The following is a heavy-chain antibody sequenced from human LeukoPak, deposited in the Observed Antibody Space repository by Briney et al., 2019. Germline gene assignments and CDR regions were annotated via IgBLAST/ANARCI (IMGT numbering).Heavy chain of an antibody. V-gene: IGHV5-51*01. CDR1: GYSFTSYW. Sequence: GESLKISCKGSGYSFTSYWIGRVRQMPGKVLEWVGIIYPGDSDTRYSPSFQGQVTISADKSISTAYLQWSSLKASDTVMYYCARLGVLLWFGHFDYWGQGTLVTVSS. CDR2: IYPGDSDT. D-gene: IGHD3-10*01. J-gene: IGHJ4*02. CDR3: ARLGVLLWFGHFDY.